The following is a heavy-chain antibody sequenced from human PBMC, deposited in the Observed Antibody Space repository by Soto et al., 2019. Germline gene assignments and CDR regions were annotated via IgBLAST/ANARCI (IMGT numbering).Heavy chain of an antibody. D-gene: IGHD3-10*01. J-gene: IGHJ3*02. CDR3: VRPQAKELGTIRGAFDI. Sequence: PGESLKISCKGSGDTFTSHWIAWVRHMPGKGLELMGLIYPADSDTRYSPSFEGQVTISVDKSISTAYLQWSSLRASDTAMYYCVRPQAKELGTIRGAFDIWGQGTEVTVSS. CDR1: GDTFTSHW. V-gene: IGHV5-51*01. CDR2: IYPADSDT.